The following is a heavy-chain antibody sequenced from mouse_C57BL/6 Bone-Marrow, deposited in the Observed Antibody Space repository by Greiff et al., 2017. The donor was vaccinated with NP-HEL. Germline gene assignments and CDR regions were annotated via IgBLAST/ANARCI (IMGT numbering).Heavy chain of an antibody. V-gene: IGHV5-16*01. D-gene: IGHD2-2*01. Sequence: EVKLVESEGGLVQPGSSMKLSCTASGFTFSDYYMAWVRQVPEKGLEWVANINYDGSSTYYLDSLKSRFIISRDNAKNILYLQMSSLKSEDTATYYCAREGGDYGYDDWYFDVWGTGTTVTVSS. J-gene: IGHJ1*03. CDR2: INYDGSST. CDR1: GFTFSDYY. CDR3: AREGGDYGYDDWYFDV.